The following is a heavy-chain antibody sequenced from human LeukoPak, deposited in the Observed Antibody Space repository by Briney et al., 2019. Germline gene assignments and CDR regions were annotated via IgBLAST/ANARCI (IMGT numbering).Heavy chain of an antibody. J-gene: IGHJ6*02. CDR2: IYTSGST. V-gene: IGHV4-4*07. Sequence: PSETLSLTCTVSGGSISSYYWSWIRQPAGKGLEWIGRIYTSGSTNYNPSLKSRVTMSVDTSKNQFSLKLSSVTAADAAVYYCARGGYSYGNYYYGMDVWGQGTTVTVSS. CDR3: ARGGYSYGNYYYGMDV. D-gene: IGHD5-18*01. CDR1: GGSISSYY.